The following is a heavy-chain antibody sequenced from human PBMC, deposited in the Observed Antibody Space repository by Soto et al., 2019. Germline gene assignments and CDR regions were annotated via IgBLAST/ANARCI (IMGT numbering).Heavy chain of an antibody. CDR2: IISNTDEESK. CDR1: GVTFSNAS. Sequence: PGGPLRLARAAWGVTFSNASLSGVREAPEKRLDSVGRIISNTDEESKDPAAPVKGRFTISRDDPNNTLYQQMNSLKTEDPAVHYCTTDGYHDRRGKISPVLDYWGQGT. V-gene: IGHV3-15*01. J-gene: IGHJ4*02. D-gene: IGHD5-18*01. CDR3: TTDGYHDRRGKISPVLDY.